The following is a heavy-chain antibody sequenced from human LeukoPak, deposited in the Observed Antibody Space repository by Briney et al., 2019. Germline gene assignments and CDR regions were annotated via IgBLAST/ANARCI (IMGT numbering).Heavy chain of an antibody. D-gene: IGHD5-24*01. CDR1: GFTFSSYW. Sequence: GGSLRLSCAASGFTFSSYWMSWVRQAPGKGLEWVANIKQDGSEKYYVDSVEGRFTISRDNAKNSLYLQMNSLRAEDTAVYYCASDHRGDGYNYFDYWGQGTLVTVSS. J-gene: IGHJ4*02. CDR3: ASDHRGDGYNYFDY. CDR2: IKQDGSEK. V-gene: IGHV3-7*01.